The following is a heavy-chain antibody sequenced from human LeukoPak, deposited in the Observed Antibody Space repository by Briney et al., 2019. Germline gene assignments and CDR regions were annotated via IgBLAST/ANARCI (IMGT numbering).Heavy chain of an antibody. Sequence: SETLSLTCTVSGGSISSGDYYWSWIRQPPGKGLEWIGYIYYSGSTYYNPSLKSRVTISVDTSENQFSLKLSSVTAADTAVYYCARDKILWFGDQKGGFDYWGQGTLVTVSS. D-gene: IGHD3-10*01. CDR2: IYYSGST. CDR1: GGSISSGDYY. J-gene: IGHJ4*02. CDR3: ARDKILWFGDQKGGFDY. V-gene: IGHV4-30-4*01.